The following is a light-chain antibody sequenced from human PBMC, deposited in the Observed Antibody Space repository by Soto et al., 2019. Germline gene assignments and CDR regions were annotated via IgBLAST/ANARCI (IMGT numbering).Light chain of an antibody. Sequence: QSVLTPPPSVSAAPGREVTISCSGSSSNIGNNYVSWYQHLPGTAPKLLIYENNKRPSGIPDRFSGSKSGTSATLGITGLQTGDEADYYCGTWDGSLSPSYVFGTGTKLTVL. CDR2: ENN. CDR1: SSNIGNNY. CDR3: GTWDGSLSPSYV. V-gene: IGLV1-51*02. J-gene: IGLJ1*01.